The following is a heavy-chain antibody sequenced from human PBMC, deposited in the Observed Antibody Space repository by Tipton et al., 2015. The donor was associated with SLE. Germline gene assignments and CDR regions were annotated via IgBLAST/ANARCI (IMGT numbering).Heavy chain of an antibody. D-gene: IGHD4-17*01. J-gene: IGHJ2*01. Sequence: TLSLTCAVYGGSFSGYYWSWIRQPPGKGLEWIGEINHSGSTNYNPSLKSRVTISVDTSKNQFSLKLSSVTAADTAVYYCARHGPGGLRYWYFDLWGRGTLVTVSS. CDR1: GGSFSGYY. V-gene: IGHV4-34*01. CDR2: INHSGST. CDR3: ARHGPGGLRYWYFDL.